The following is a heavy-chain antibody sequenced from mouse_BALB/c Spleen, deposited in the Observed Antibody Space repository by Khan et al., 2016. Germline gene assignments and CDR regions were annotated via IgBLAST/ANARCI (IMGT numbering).Heavy chain of an antibody. CDR2: ISYSGSP. CDR3: ARSPTAYYARDN. J-gene: IGHJ4*01. CDR1: GYSITSDYA. D-gene: IGHD1-2*01. V-gene: IGHV3-2*02. Sequence: EVKLLESGPGLVKPSQSLSLTCTVTGYSITSDYAWNWIRQFPGNKLEWMGYISYSGSPRYCPSLKSRISITRDTSKNQFFLQLNSVTTEDTATXYGARSPTAYYARDNWGQGTSVSVSS.